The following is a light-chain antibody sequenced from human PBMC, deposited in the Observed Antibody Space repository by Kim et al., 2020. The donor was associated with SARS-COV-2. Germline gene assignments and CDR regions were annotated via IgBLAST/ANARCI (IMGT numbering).Light chain of an antibody. CDR1: QDISNY. Sequence: ASVGDRVTITCQASQDISNYIKWYQQKPGKAPKLLIYDASNLETGVPSRFSGSGSGTDFTFTISSLQPEDIATYYCKQYDNLTITFGQGTRLEIK. V-gene: IGKV1-33*01. J-gene: IGKJ5*01. CDR2: DAS. CDR3: KQYDNLTIT.